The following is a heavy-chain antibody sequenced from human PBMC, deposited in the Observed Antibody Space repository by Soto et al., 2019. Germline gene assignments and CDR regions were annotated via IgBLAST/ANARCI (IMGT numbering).Heavy chain of an antibody. V-gene: IGHV4-39*01. CDR1: GGSISSSSYY. J-gene: IGHJ3*02. CDR2: IYYSGST. Sequence: SETLSLTCTVSGGSISSSSYYWGWIRQPPGKGLEWIGSIYYSGSTYYNPSLKSRVTISVDTSKNQFSLKLSSVTAADTAVYSCARHDCGGDCYSAFDAFDIWGQGPMVTVSS. CDR3: ARHDCGGDCYSAFDAFDI. D-gene: IGHD2-21*02.